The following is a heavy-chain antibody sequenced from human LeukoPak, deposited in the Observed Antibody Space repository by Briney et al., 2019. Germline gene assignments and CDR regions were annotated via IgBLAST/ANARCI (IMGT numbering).Heavy chain of an antibody. V-gene: IGHV1-18*04. CDR2: ISAYNGNT. CDR1: GYTFTSYG. J-gene: IGHJ5*02. D-gene: IGHD3-3*01. CDR3: ARDIYDFWTNGGWFDP. Sequence: ASVKVSCKASGYTFTSYGISWVRQAPGQGLEWMGWISAYNGNTNYAQKLQGRVTMTTDTSTSTAYMELRSLRSDDTAVYYCARDIYDFWTNGGWFDPWGQGTLVTVSS.